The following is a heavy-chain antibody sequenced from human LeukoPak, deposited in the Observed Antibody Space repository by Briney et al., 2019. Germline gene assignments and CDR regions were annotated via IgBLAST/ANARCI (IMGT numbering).Heavy chain of an antibody. V-gene: IGHV3-48*03. CDR3: AREKKEAVATFDY. J-gene: IGHJ4*02. Sequence: GGSLRLSCAASGFTFSSYEMNWVRQAPGKGLEWVSYISSSGSTRYYADSVKGRFTISGDNAKNSLYLQMNSLRAEDTAVYYCAREKKEAVATFDYWGQGTLVTVSS. D-gene: IGHD6-19*01. CDR1: GFTFSSYE. CDR2: ISSSGSTR.